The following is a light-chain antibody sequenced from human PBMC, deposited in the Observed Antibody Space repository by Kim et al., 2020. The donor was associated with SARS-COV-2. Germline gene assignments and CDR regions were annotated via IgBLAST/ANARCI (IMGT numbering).Light chain of an antibody. CDR1: QSVSNSY. J-gene: IGKJ4*01. CDR3: QQHDSSLLT. Sequence: EIVLTQSPGPLSLSPGERATLSCRASQSVSNSYLAWYQHKPGQAPRLLVYGTSTRATAIPDRFSGSGSGTDFTLTISRLEPEDFAVYYCQQHDSSLLTFGGGTKVEI. V-gene: IGKV3-20*01. CDR2: GTS.